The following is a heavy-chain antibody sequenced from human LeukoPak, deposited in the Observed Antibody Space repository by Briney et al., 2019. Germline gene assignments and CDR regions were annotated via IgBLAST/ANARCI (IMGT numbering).Heavy chain of an antibody. CDR3: ARVKDFDY. CDR2: IYSGGST. CDR1: RFSVSSNY. J-gene: IGHJ4*02. V-gene: IGHV3-66*01. Sequence: GGSLRLSCVVSRFSVSSNYISWVRQAPGKGLEWVSVIYSGGSTYYADSVRGRFIISRDNSKNKVYLQMNSLRAEDTAVYYCARVKDFDYWGQGTLVTVSS.